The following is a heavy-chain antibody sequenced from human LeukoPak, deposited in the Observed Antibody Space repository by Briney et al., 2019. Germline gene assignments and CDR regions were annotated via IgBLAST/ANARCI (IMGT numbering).Heavy chain of an antibody. CDR2: IKQDGSEK. J-gene: IGHJ6*02. V-gene: IGHV3-7*01. CDR1: GFIFSNYY. Sequence: PGGSLRLSCAASGFIFSNYYMNWVRQAPGKGLEWVAHIKQDGSEKNYVDSVKGRFTISRDNAKNSLYLQMYSLRAEDTAVYYCARERWSLYSNDYYYYGLDVWGQGTTVTVSS. D-gene: IGHD3-3*01. CDR3: ARERWSLYSNDYYYYGLDV.